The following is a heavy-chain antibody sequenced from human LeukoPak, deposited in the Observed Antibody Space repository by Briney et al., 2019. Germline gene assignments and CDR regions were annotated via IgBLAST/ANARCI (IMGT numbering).Heavy chain of an antibody. D-gene: IGHD3-16*01. J-gene: IGHJ4*02. CDR3: ARGEREAWGYYFDY. V-gene: IGHV1-2*02. CDR2: INPNSGGT. CDR1: GYTFTGYY. Sequence: GASVKVSCKASGYTFTGYYMHWVRQAPGQGLEWMGWINPNSGGTNYAQKLQGRVTMTTDTSTSTAYMELRSLRSDDTAVYYCARGEREAWGYYFDYWGQGTLVTVSS.